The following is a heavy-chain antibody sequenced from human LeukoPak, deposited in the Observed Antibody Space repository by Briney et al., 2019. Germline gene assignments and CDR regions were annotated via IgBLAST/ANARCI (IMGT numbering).Heavy chain of an antibody. J-gene: IGHJ4*02. CDR2: INPNSGGT. V-gene: IGHV1-2*02. D-gene: IGHD3-10*01. CDR1: GYTFTGYY. Sequence: GASVKVSCKASGYTFTGYYMHWVRQAPGQGLEWMGWINPNSGGTNYAQKFQGRVTMTRDTSISTAYMELSRLRSDDTAVYYCARVGASSGIITMVRGVIITLDYWGQGTLVTVSS. CDR3: ARVGASSGIITMVRGVIITLDY.